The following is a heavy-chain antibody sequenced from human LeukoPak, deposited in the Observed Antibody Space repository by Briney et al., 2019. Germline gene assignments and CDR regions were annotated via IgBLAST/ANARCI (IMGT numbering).Heavy chain of an antibody. D-gene: IGHD3-10*02. V-gene: IGHV3-21*01. Sequence: GGSLSLSCAASGFPFSRYSMNWVRQAPGEGPEWVSSITSSSSNKDYVDSVKGRFTVSRDNAKNSLYLQMDSLRVEDTAVYYCADLGITMIGGVWGKGTTVTISS. CDR2: ITSSSSNK. CDR3: ADLGITMIGGV. CDR1: GFPFSRYS. J-gene: IGHJ6*04.